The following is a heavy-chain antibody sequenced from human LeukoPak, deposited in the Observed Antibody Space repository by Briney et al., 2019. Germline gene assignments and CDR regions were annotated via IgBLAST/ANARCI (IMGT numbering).Heavy chain of an antibody. D-gene: IGHD4-11*01. CDR2: IRNKASTYTT. J-gene: IGHJ4*02. CDR1: GFTFSDHY. CDR3: ARGGSDYTNYYFDY. V-gene: IGHV3-72*01. Sequence: GGSLRLSCAASGFTFSDHYMDWVCQAPGKGLEWVGRIRNKASTYTTQYAASVKGRFTISRDDSKNSLYLQMNSLKTEDTAMYYCARGGSDYTNYYFDYWGQGTLVTVSS.